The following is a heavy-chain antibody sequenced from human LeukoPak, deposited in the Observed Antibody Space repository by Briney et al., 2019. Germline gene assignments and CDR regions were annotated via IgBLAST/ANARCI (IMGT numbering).Heavy chain of an antibody. CDR1: GGTFSSYA. CDR2: MNPNSGNT. CDR3: ARAVYSSDVT. V-gene: IGHV1-8*02. J-gene: IGHJ5*02. Sequence: ASVKVSCKASGGTFSSYAISWVRQAPGQGLEWMGWMNPNSGNTGYAQKFQGRVTMTRNTSISTAYMELSSLRSEDTAVYYCARAVYSSDVTWGQGTLVTVSS. D-gene: IGHD6-19*01.